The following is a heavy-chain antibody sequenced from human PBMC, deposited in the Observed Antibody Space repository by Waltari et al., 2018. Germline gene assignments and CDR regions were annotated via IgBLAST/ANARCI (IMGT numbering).Heavy chain of an antibody. CDR3: AGQNPYLWGSGFDP. J-gene: IGHJ5*02. Sequence: QVQLQESGPGLVKPSETLSLTCTVSGGSISSYYWSWIRQPPGKGLEWIGYIYYSGSTNYNPSLKSRVTISVDTSKNQFSLKLSSVTAADTAVYYCAGQNPYLWGSGFDPWGQGTLVTVSS. CDR2: IYYSGST. V-gene: IGHV4-59*08. D-gene: IGHD3-16*01. CDR1: GGSISSYY.